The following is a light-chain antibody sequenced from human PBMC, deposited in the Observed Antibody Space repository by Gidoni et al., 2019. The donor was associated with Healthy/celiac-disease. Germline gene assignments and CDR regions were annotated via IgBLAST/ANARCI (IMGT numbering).Light chain of an antibody. V-gene: IGKV1-16*02. CDR1: QGISNY. CDR2: AAS. CDR3: QQYNSYPWT. Sequence: DIQMTQSPSTLSASVGDRVTITCRASQGISNYLAWFQQKPGKAPKSLFYAASSLQSGVPANFSGSGSGTYFPLTISRLQPEDFATYYRQQYNSYPWTFGQGTKVEIK. J-gene: IGKJ1*01.